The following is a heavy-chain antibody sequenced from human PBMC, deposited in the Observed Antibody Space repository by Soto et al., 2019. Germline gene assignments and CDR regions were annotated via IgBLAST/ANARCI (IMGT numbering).Heavy chain of an antibody. CDR2: ISGSGGST. CDR1: GFTFSSYA. V-gene: IGHV3-23*01. Sequence: GGSLRLSCAASGFTFSSYAMSWVRQAPGKGLEWVSAISGSGGSTYYADSVKGRFTVSRDNSKNTLYLQMNGLRLDDTAVYYCVTAVRTRLDNWGPGTLVPVSS. J-gene: IGHJ4*02. D-gene: IGHD3-22*01. CDR3: VTAVRTRLDN.